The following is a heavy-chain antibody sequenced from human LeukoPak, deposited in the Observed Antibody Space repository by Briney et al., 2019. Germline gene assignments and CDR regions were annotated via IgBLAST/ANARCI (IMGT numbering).Heavy chain of an antibody. D-gene: IGHD3-22*01. Sequence: SGGSLRLSCAASGFTVSDHYIDWVRQAPGKGLEWVGRNRDKSKSYTTDYAASVRGRFTISRDDSKNSLYLQMYSLKTEDTAVYFCTRPSYYDSRGYSTNGFDIWGQGTMVTVSS. CDR2: NRDKSKSYTT. V-gene: IGHV3-72*01. CDR1: GFTVSDHY. CDR3: TRPSYYDSRGYSTNGFDI. J-gene: IGHJ3*02.